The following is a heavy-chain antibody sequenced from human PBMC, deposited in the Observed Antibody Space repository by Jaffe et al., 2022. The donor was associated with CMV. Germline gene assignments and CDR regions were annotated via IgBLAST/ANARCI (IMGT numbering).Heavy chain of an antibody. CDR3: AREGIPPLWSRSGNLPQRPDY. CDR2: INPSSGGT. CDR1: GYTFTSYY. D-gene: IGHD3-10*01. Sequence: QVHLVQSGAEVMQPGASVKVSCETSGYTFTSYYIHWVRQAPGQGLEWMGWINPSSGGTNFAQKFQGRVTMTRDTSISTAYMELSRLRNDDTAVYYCAREGIPPLWSRSGNLPQRPDYWGQGTLVSVAS. J-gene: IGHJ4*02. V-gene: IGHV1-2*02.